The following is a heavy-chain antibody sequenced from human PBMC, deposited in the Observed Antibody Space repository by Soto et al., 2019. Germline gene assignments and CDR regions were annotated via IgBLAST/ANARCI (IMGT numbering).Heavy chain of an antibody. Sequence: QVHLVQSRGGVVQPGRSLRLSCAASGFSFSDYPLHWVRQAPGKGLEWVAVIFRDENNQRYADSVKGRFTISRDMSKSTLYLQMDSLRTEDTAVYYCAKSTADWGQGTLVTVSS. CDR1: GFSFSDYP. J-gene: IGHJ4*02. V-gene: IGHV3-30*18. CDR3: AKSTAD. CDR2: IFRDENNQ.